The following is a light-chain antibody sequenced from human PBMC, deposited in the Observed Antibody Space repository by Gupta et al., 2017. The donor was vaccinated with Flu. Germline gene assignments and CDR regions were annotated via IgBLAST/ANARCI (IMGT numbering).Light chain of an antibody. J-gene: IGKJ1*01. CDR3: QQYNSFPWT. V-gene: IGKV1-5*03. CDR1: QSISSW. CDR2: QAS. Sequence: DIQMTQSPYTLSASTGDRVSITCRTSQSISSWLAWYQQKPGTAPRLLIYQASTLQSGVPSRFSGSGSGTEYTLTISSLQPDDFATYYCQQYNSFPWTFGQGTKVEIK.